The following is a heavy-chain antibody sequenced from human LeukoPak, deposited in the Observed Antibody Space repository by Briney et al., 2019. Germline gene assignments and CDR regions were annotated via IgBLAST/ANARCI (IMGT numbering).Heavy chain of an antibody. CDR1: GYTLTELS. V-gene: IGHV1-24*01. Sequence: ASVKVSCKVSGYTLTELSMHWVRQAPGKGLEWMGGFDPEDGETIYAQKFQGRVTMTEDTSTDTAYMELSSLRSEDTAVYYCATNDLLAVTGGEFDYCGQGTLVTVSS. CDR3: ATNDLLAVTGGEFDY. CDR2: FDPEDGET. D-gene: IGHD4-11*01. J-gene: IGHJ4*02.